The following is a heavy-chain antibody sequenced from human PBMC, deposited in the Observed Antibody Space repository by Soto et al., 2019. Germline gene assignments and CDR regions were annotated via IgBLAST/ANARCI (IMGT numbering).Heavy chain of an antibody. V-gene: IGHV1-46*01. CDR2: INPHGGST. CDR1: RDTFTSYY. Sequence: GSVKVSCKTPRDTFTSYYIHWVRQAPGQGVAWMGVINPHGGSTAYAQKFKGRVTLTRDTSASTVYMAVSSLPSEDTAMDYCARSSGGNFGRIIEGTNWFAPWGQGTLVTVYS. D-gene: IGHD1-26*01. CDR3: ARSSGGNFGRIIEGTNWFAP. J-gene: IGHJ5*02.